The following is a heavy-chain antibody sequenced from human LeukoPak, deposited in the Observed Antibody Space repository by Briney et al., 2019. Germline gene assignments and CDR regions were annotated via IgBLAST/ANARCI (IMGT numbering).Heavy chain of an antibody. J-gene: IGHJ4*02. CDR2: ISSSSSSYI. CDR1: GFTFSSYS. D-gene: IGHD5-18*01. CDR3: ARDSSVSGYSYGPNFDY. Sequence: GGSLRLSCAASGFTFSSYSMNWVRQAPGKGLEWVSSISSSSSSYIYYADSVKGRFTISRDNAKNSLYLQMNSLRAEDTAVYYCARDSSVSGYSYGPNFDYWGQGTLVTVSS. V-gene: IGHV3-21*01.